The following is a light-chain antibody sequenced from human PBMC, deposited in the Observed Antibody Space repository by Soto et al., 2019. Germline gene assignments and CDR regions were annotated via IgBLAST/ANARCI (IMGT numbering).Light chain of an antibody. J-gene: IGLJ1*01. V-gene: IGLV2-8*01. CDR1: SSDVGDYNY. CDR2: EVT. Sequence: QSLLTQPPSASGSPGQSVTISCTGTSSDVGDYNYVSWYQQHPGKAPKLMIYEVTKRPSGVPDRFSGSKSGNTASLTVSGLQAEDEADYYCSSYAGSNNFVFGTGTKVTVL. CDR3: SSYAGSNNFV.